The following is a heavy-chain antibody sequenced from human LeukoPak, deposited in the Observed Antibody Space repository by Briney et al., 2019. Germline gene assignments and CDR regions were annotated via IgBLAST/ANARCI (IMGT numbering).Heavy chain of an antibody. CDR2: IWYDGSNK. CDR1: GFTFSSYG. D-gene: IGHD3-22*01. V-gene: IGHV3-33*08. CDR3: ARDSPDYYDSSGLDY. J-gene: IGHJ4*02. Sequence: PGGSLRLSCAASGFTFSSYGMHWVRQAPGKGLEWVAVIWYDGSNKYYADSVKGRFTISRDNSKNTLYLQMNSLRAEDTAVYYCARDSPDYYDSSGLDYWGQGTLVTVSS.